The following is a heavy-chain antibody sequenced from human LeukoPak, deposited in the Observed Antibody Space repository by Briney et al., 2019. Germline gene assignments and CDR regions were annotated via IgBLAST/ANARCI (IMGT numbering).Heavy chain of an antibody. V-gene: IGHV3-7*03. CDR1: GFIFSNYW. J-gene: IGHJ4*02. CDR3: ARDPPRASRVFDY. CDR2: IRQDGSER. Sequence: GGSLRLSCAASGFIFSNYWMTWVRQAPGKGLEWVAHIRQDGSERHYVDSVKDRFTISRDNAKNSLDLQMDSLRAEDTAVYYCARDPPRASRVFDYWGQGTLVSVSS.